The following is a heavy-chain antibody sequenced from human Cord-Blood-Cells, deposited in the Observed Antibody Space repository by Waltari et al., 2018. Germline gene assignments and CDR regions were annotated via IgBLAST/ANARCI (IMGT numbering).Heavy chain of an antibody. V-gene: IGHV4-4*07. CDR3: ARGIAVAGYNWFDP. J-gene: IGHJ5*02. CDR1: GGSTSSYY. D-gene: IGHD6-19*01. Sequence: QVQLQESGPGLVKPSETLSLTCTVSGGSTSSYYWSWIRQPAGKGLEWIGRIYTSGSTNYNPSLKSRVTMSVDTSKNQFSLKLSSVTAADTAVYYCARGIAVAGYNWFDPWGQGTLVTVSS. CDR2: IYTSGST.